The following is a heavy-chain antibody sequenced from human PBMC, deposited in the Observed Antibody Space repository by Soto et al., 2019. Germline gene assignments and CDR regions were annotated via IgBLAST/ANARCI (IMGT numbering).Heavy chain of an antibody. J-gene: IGHJ4*02. CDR1: GYSFTTYD. D-gene: IGHD3-10*01. CDR3: ARGGRVAVLRGVVTHFDH. V-gene: IGHV1-8*01. CDR2: LDPDGDNK. Sequence: QVQLVQSGAELKKPGASVKVSCRASGYSFTTYDISWVRQVPGQGPEWMGWLDPDGDNKGYAQKFQGRFTLTRDTSIDTVYMELSDLETDDSGVYYCARGGRVAVLRGVVTHFDHWGQGTQVTVSA.